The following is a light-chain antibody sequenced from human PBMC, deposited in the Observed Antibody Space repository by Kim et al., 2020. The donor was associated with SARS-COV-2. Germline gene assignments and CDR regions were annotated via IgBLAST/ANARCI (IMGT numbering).Light chain of an antibody. J-gene: IGKJ1*01. CDR3: QQFFIYPRT. V-gene: IGKV1-9*01. Sequence: DIQLTQSPSFLSASVGDRVTITCRASQYISNYLAWYQQNPGKAPKLLIYAVSTLASGVPSRFSGSGSETEFALTISSLQPEDFATYYCQQFFIYPRTFGQGTKVDIK. CDR1: QYISNY. CDR2: AVS.